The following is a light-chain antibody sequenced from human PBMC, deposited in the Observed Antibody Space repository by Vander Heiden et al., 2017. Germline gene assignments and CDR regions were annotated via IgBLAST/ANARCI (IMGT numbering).Light chain of an antibody. CDR1: QGISSY. J-gene: IGKJ5*01. CDR2: AAS. V-gene: IGKV1-39*01. CDR3: QQSYSTPVT. Sequence: DIQLTHSPSSLSASVGDRVTITCRASQGISSYLDWYQQKPGKAPKFLIYAASSLQSGVPSRFSGSGSGTDFTLTISSLQPEDFATYYCQQSYSTPVTFGQGTRLEIK.